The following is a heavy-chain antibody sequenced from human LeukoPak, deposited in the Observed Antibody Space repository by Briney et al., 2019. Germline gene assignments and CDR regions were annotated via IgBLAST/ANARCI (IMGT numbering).Heavy chain of an antibody. CDR3: ATSGDYGNWFDP. CDR2: FDPEDGET. J-gene: IGHJ5*02. D-gene: IGHD2-21*02. CDR1: GCTLTELS. V-gene: IGHV1-24*01. Sequence: ASVKVSCKVSGCTLTELSMHWVRQAPGKGLEWMGGFDPEDGETIYAQKFQGRVTMTEDTSTDTAYMELSSLRSEDTAVYYCATSGDYGNWFDPWGQGTLVTVSS.